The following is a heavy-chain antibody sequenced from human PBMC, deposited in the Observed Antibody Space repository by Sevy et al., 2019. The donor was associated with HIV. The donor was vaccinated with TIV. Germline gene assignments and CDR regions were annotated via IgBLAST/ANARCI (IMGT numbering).Heavy chain of an antibody. D-gene: IGHD3-16*01. Sequence: GGSLRLSCAASGFTFSSYWMSWVRQAPGKGLEWVANIKQDGSEKYYVDSVKGRFTISRDNAKNSLYLQMNSLRAEDTAVYYCALQVAVGQFGYWGQGPLVTVSS. V-gene: IGHV3-7*01. CDR1: GFTFSSYW. J-gene: IGHJ4*02. CDR2: IKQDGSEK. CDR3: ALQVAVGQFGY.